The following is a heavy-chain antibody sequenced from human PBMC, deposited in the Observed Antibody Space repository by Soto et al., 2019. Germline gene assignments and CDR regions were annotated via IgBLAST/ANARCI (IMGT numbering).Heavy chain of an antibody. CDR3: ARDSSSGWAY. J-gene: IGHJ4*02. CDR2: ITSNGDST. Sequence: GGSLRLSCSASGLIFSNYVIHWVRQAPGKGLQFVSAITSNGDSTYYADSVKGRFTISRDISKNTLYLQMSSLRAEDTAVYYCARDSSSGWAYWGQGSLVTVSS. V-gene: IGHV3-64D*06. CDR1: GLIFSNYV. D-gene: IGHD6-19*01.